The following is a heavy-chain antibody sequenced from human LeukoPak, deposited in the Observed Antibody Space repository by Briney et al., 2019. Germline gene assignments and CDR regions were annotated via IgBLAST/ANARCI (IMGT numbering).Heavy chain of an antibody. D-gene: IGHD1-1*01. Sequence: GGSLRLSCAASGFTFSSYGMHWARQAPGKGLEWVAVISYDGSNKYYAYSVKGRFTISRDNSKNTLYLQMNSLRAEDTAVYYCAKDSSSGLVRAGTSDYWGQGTLVSVSS. CDR1: GFTFSSYG. CDR2: ISYDGSNK. J-gene: IGHJ4*02. V-gene: IGHV3-30*18. CDR3: AKDSSSGLVRAGTSDY.